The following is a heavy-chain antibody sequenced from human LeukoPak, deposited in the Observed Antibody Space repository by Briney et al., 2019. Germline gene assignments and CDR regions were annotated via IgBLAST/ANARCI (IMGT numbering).Heavy chain of an antibody. Sequence: SETLSLTCTVSGGSISNKYWSWIRQPPGKGLEWIGYIYYSGNTYYNASLKSQVSISIDTSKNQFSLRLTSVTAADTAVYYCARQTGSGLFILPGGQGTLVTVSS. CDR1: GGSISNKY. CDR3: ARQTGSGLFILP. J-gene: IGHJ4*02. V-gene: IGHV4-59*08. CDR2: IYYSGNT. D-gene: IGHD3/OR15-3a*01.